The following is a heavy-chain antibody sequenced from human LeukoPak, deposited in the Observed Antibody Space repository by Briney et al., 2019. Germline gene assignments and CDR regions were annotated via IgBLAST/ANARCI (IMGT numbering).Heavy chain of an antibody. J-gene: IGHJ4*02. CDR1: GGSISSYY. Sequence: PSETLSLTCTVSGGSISSYYWSWIRQPPGKGLEWIGYIYYSGSTNYNPSLKSRVTIPVDTSKNQFSLKLSSVTAADTAVYYCARERIAVAGGYYFDYWGQGTLVTVSS. CDR2: IYYSGST. V-gene: IGHV4-59*01. CDR3: ARERIAVAGGYYFDY. D-gene: IGHD6-19*01.